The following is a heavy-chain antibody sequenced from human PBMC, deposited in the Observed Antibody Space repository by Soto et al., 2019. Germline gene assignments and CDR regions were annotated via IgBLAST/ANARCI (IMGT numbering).Heavy chain of an antibody. Sequence: GASVKVSCKVSGYTLTELSMHWVRQAPGKGLEWMGGFDPEDGETIYAQKFQGRVTMTEDTSTDTAYMELSSLRSEDTAVYYCVRRLVSATGIDWFDPWGQGTLVTVSS. D-gene: IGHD6-13*01. CDR2: FDPEDGET. V-gene: IGHV1-24*01. CDR3: VRRLVSATGIDWFDP. CDR1: GYTLTELS. J-gene: IGHJ5*02.